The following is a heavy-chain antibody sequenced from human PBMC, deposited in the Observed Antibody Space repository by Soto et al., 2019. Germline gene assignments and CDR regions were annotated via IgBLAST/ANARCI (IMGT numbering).Heavy chain of an antibody. V-gene: IGHV1-69*01. Sequence: SVKVSVKASGGTFSSYAISWVRQAPGQGLEWMGGIIPIFGTANYAQKFQGRVTITADESTSTAYMELSSLRSEDTAVYYCARTSLDFGVVTSNWGDYGMDVWG. CDR2: IIPIFGTA. D-gene: IGHD3-3*01. J-gene: IGHJ6*02. CDR3: ARTSLDFGVVTSNWGDYGMDV. CDR1: GGTFSSYA.